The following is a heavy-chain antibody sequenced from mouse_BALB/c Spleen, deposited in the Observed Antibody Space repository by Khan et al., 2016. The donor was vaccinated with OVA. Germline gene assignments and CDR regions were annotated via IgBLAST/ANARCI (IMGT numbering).Heavy chain of an antibody. V-gene: IGHV1-7*01. CDR3: TRRGLYCIFAY. Sequence: QVQLKQSGAELAQPGASVKMSCKTSGYTFTTYWMHWVKQRPGQGLEWIGYINPSTDYTEYNQRFKDKATLTTDKSSSTAYIQLSRLTSGDSAVYYCTRRGLYCIFAYWGQGTLVTVSA. CDR1: GYTFTTYW. D-gene: IGHD2-12*01. CDR2: INPSTDYT. J-gene: IGHJ3*01.